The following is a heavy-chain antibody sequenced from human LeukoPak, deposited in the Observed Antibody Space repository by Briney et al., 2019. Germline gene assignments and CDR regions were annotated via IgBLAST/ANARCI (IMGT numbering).Heavy chain of an antibody. J-gene: IGHJ2*01. D-gene: IGHD6-13*01. CDR3: ARGPSSSWYYWYFDL. Sequence: KPSETLSLTCTVSGYSIRSAYYWSWIRQPPGKGLEWIGYIYYSGSTNYNPSLKSRVTISVDTSKNQFSLKLSSVTAADTAVYYCARGPSSSWYYWYFDLWGRGTLVTVSS. CDR1: GYSIRSAYY. CDR2: IYYSGST. V-gene: IGHV4-59*01.